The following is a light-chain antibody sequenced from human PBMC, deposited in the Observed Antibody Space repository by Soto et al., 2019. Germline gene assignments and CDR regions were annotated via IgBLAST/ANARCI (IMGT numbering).Light chain of an antibody. CDR3: QSYDSSIVV. V-gene: IGLV6-57*04. Sequence: NFMLTQPHSVSESPGKTVTISCTLSSGSIASNYVQWYQQRPGSAPTTVIYEDNQRPSGVPDRFSGSIDSSSNSASLTISGLKTEDEADYYCQSYDSSIVVFGGGTQLTVL. CDR1: SGSIASNY. J-gene: IGLJ2*01. CDR2: EDN.